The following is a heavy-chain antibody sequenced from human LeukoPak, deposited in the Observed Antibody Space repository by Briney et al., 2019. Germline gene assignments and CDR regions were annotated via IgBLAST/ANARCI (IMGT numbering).Heavy chain of an antibody. CDR2: ISSSSSYI. CDR3: ARAVYCGGDCYFPLDI. CDR1: GFIFSSYS. V-gene: IGHV3-21*01. Sequence: GVSLRLSCAASGFIFSSYSINWVRQAPAKGLEWVSSISSSSSYIYYADSVQGRFTISRDNAKNSLYLQMNSLRAEDTAVYYCARAVYCGGDCYFPLDIWGQGRMVTVSS. D-gene: IGHD2-21*02. J-gene: IGHJ3*02.